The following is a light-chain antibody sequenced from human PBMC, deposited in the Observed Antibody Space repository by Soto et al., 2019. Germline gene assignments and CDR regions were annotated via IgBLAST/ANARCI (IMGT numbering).Light chain of an antibody. J-gene: IGKJ5*01. CDR3: QQYENVPT. Sequence: DIQMTQSPSSLSASVGDRVTITCRASQNINNYLNWFQQKPGKAPKLLINDASNLQTGVPSRFSGSGSGTDFTLVISSLQPEDIATYYCQQYENVPTFGQGTRLEIK. CDR2: DAS. CDR1: QNINNY. V-gene: IGKV1-33*01.